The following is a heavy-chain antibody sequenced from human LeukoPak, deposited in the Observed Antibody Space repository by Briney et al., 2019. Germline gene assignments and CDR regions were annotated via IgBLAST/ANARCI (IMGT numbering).Heavy chain of an antibody. CDR3: ASYSSLDY. Sequence: PGGSLRLSCAASGFTFSSYAMHWVRHAPGKGLEYVSAISSNGGSTYYANSVKGRFTTSRDNSKNTLYLQMNSLRAEDTAVYYCASYSSLDYWGQGTLVTVSS. CDR1: GFTFSSYA. D-gene: IGHD6-19*01. CDR2: ISSNGGST. V-gene: IGHV3-64*01. J-gene: IGHJ4*02.